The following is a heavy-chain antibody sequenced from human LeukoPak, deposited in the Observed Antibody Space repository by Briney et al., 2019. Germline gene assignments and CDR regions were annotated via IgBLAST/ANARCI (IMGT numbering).Heavy chain of an antibody. V-gene: IGHV3-23*01. Sequence: GGSLRLSCAASGFTFSSYAMSWVRQAPGEGLEWVSAIIGSGGSTYYADTVKGRFTISRDNSKTRLYLKMNSLRAEDTAVYYCAKDYGLAVAGMEGGTRAFDYWGQGTLVTVSS. J-gene: IGHJ4*02. CDR1: GFTFSSYA. CDR3: AKDYGLAVAGMEGGTRAFDY. CDR2: IIGSGGST. D-gene: IGHD6-19*01.